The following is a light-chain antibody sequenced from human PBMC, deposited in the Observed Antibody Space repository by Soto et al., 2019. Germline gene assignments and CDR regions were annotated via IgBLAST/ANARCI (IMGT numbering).Light chain of an antibody. J-gene: IGKJ5*01. CDR1: QSVSSY. CDR3: QQRSNWPIT. CDR2: DAS. Sequence: IVLTQSPATLSVSPGERATLSCRASQSVSSYLAWYQQKPGQAPRLLIYDASNRATGIPARFSGIGSGTDFTLTISSLQPEDFAVYDCQQRSNWPITFGQGTRLEIK. V-gene: IGKV3-11*01.